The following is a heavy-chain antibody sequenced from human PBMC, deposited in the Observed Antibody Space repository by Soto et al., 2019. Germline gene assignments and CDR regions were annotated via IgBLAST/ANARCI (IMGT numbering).Heavy chain of an antibody. Sequence: GGSLRLSCKASGFSFSSNSMGWLRQAPGKGLDWVSVIYSGGNSYYAVSVQGRFTISRDNSKNTVYLQMNSLRGEDTAIYYCARLGPYGSETYSFRYNWFDPWGQGTLVTVSS. CDR1: GFSFSSNS. D-gene: IGHD3-10*01. J-gene: IGHJ5*02. CDR3: ARLGPYGSETYSFRYNWFDP. CDR2: IYSGGNS. V-gene: IGHV3-53*01.